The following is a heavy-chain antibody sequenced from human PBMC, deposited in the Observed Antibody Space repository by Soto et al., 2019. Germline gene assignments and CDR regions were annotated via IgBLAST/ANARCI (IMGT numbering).Heavy chain of an antibody. Sequence: PGGSLILSCAASGFTFSNAWMSWVRQAPGKGLEWVGRVKSKTDGGTTDYAAPVKGRFTISRDDSKNTLYLQMNSLKTEDTAVYYCTTDHPQIPYSGYDFAYYFDYWGQGTLVTVSS. J-gene: IGHJ4*02. CDR1: GFTFSNAW. CDR3: TTDHPQIPYSGYDFAYYFDY. D-gene: IGHD5-12*01. CDR2: VKSKTDGGTT. V-gene: IGHV3-15*01.